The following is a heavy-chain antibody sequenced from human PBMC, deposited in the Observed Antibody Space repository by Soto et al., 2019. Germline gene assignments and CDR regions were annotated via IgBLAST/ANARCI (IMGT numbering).Heavy chain of an antibody. J-gene: IGHJ4*02. CDR3: ARGGVDVVATSAFDY. D-gene: IGHD5-12*01. Sequence: QVQLVQSGAGVKKPGSSVKVSCKASGGTFNNYAISWVRQAPGQGLEWMGGIIPIIGTADYAHKFQGRLAISADESTGTTFMELSSLRSDDTALYYCARGGVDVVATSAFDYWGQGTLVTVSS. CDR1: GGTFNNYA. V-gene: IGHV1-69*01. CDR2: IIPIIGTA.